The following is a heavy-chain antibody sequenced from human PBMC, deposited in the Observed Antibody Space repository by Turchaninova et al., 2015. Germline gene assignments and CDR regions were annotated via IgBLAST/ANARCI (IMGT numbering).Heavy chain of an antibody. V-gene: IGHV4-38-2*01. D-gene: IGHD7-27*01. Sequence: QVQLQESGPGLVKPSETLSLTCAVSGYSISSGYYWGWIRQPPGKGLEWIGSRYHSGSTYYRPSLKSRVTISVDTGKNQFSLRLSPVTAADTAVYYWARLSGDLDGTEYWGQGTLVTVSS. J-gene: IGHJ4*02. CDR3: ARLSGDLDGTEY. CDR1: GYSISSGYY. CDR2: RYHSGST.